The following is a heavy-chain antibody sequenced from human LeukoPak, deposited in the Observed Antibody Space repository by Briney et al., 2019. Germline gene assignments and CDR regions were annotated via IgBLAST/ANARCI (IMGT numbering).Heavy chain of an antibody. D-gene: IGHD6-6*01. Sequence: GGSLRLSCAASGFTFSSYDMHWVRQAPGKGLEWVAVIYYGGSNNYYADSVKGRFTISRDNSKSTLYLQMNSLRPEDTAVYYCAKDGIAARPGGYYFDYWGQGTLVTVSS. J-gene: IGHJ4*02. V-gene: IGHV3-30*18. CDR3: AKDGIAARPGGYYFDY. CDR1: GFTFSSYD. CDR2: IYYGGSNN.